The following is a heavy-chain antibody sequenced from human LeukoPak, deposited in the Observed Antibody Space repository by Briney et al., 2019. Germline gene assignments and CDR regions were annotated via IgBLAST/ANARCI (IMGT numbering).Heavy chain of an antibody. CDR3: ARRVRSADYRLDY. V-gene: IGHV4-34*01. J-gene: IGHJ4*02. CDR1: GVSFTIYS. CDR2: ISPSGNT. Sequence: SETLSLTCAVYGVSFTIYSWTWIRQPPGKSLEWVGEISPSGNTQYNPSLKSRVTISLDASKSQFYLKLNSVTAADTAVYYCARRVRSADYRLDYWGQGTLVTVSS. D-gene: IGHD4-11*01.